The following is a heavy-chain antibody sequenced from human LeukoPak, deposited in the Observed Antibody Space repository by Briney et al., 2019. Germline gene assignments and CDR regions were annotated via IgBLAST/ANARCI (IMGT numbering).Heavy chain of an antibody. V-gene: IGHV3-48*03. J-gene: IGHJ4*02. D-gene: IGHD3-22*01. CDR1: GFTFSSYE. CDR3: AIFPPYYVDNSAYYSDY. Sequence: PGGSLRLSCAASGFTFSSYEMNWVRQAPGKGLEWVSYISSSGGTIYYADSVRGRFTTSRDNAKSSLYLQMNSLRAEDTAVYYCAIFPPYYVDNSAYYSDYWGQGTLVTVSS. CDR2: ISSSGGTI.